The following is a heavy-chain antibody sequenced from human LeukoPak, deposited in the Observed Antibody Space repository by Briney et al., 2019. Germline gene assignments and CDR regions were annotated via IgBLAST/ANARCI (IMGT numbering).Heavy chain of an antibody. Sequence: GGSLRLSCAASGFTFSNYWMIWVRQAPRKGLEWVANIKPDGTEKYYVDSVKGRFTISRDNAKNSLHLQINSLRAEDTALYYCARADDSVNFSSAFGIWGQGTLVTVSS. CDR1: GFTFSNYW. V-gene: IGHV3-7*03. J-gene: IGHJ3*02. CDR2: IKPDGTEK. D-gene: IGHD5/OR15-5a*01. CDR3: ARADDSVNFSSAFGI.